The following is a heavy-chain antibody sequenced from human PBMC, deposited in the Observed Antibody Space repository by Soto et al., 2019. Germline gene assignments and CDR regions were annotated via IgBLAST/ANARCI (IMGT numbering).Heavy chain of an antibody. D-gene: IGHD3-10*01. CDR2: ISYDGNHK. Sequence: QVQLVESGGGVVQPGRSLRLSCAASGFTFKTYGMHWVRQAPGKGLEWVSVISYDGNHKYYADSVKGRFTISRDISKDTLFLQMDSLRSEDTAVYYCARWGTTMDLDYWCQGTLVTVSS. CDR3: ARWGTTMDLDY. J-gene: IGHJ4*02. CDR1: GFTFKTYG. V-gene: IGHV3-30*03.